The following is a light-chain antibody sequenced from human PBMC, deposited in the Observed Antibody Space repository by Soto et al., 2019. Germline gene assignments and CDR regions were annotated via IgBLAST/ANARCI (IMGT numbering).Light chain of an antibody. CDR3: SSYAGSNSFV. Sequence: QSALTQPPSASGSPGQSVTISCTGSSTDVGAYNYVSWYQQRPGKAPKPMIFEVTKRPSGVPDRFSGSKSGNTASLTVSGVQADDEADYYCSSYAGSNSFVFGTGTKVTV. CDR1: STDVGAYNY. J-gene: IGLJ1*01. V-gene: IGLV2-8*01. CDR2: EVT.